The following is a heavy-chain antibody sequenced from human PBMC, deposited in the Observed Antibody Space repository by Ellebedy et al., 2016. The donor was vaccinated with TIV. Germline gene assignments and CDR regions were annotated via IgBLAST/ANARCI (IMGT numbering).Heavy chain of an antibody. Sequence: ASVKVSCXASGGTFSSYAISWVRQAPGQGLEWMGWINPNSGGTNYEQKFQGRVTMTRDTSITTGYMELSRLRSDDTAVYYCARGVYYYGSGSSTTSSSFDYWGQGTLVTVSS. D-gene: IGHD3-10*01. J-gene: IGHJ4*02. CDR3: ARGVYYYGSGSSTTSSSFDY. CDR2: INPNSGGT. CDR1: GGTFSSYA. V-gene: IGHV1-2*02.